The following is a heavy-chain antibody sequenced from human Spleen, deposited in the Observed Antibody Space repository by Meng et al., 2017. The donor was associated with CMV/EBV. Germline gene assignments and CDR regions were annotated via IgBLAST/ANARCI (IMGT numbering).Heavy chain of an antibody. CDR1: GASISSGDYY. Sequence: SETLSLTCTVSGASISSGDYYWIWIRQPPGKGLEWIGEIKYSGSTNYNPSLKSRVTISVDMSKNQFSLKLSSVTAADTAVYYCARSSGYCSTTSCYRYYQYGMDVWGQGTTVTVSS. D-gene: IGHD2-2*02. V-gene: IGHV4-39*07. CDR3: ARSSGYCSTTSCYRYYQYGMDV. J-gene: IGHJ6*02. CDR2: IKYSGST.